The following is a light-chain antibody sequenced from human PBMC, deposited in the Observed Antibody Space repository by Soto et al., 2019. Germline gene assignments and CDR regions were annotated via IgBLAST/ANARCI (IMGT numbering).Light chain of an antibody. CDR3: QQRSNWPIT. CDR2: DAS. CDR1: RSISSY. V-gene: IGKV3-11*01. Sequence: VLTQSPATLSLSPGDSATLSCRASRSISSYLAWYQQKPGQAPSLLIYDASNRPTVIPARFSGSGSGTDFTLTISSLEPEDVAVYYCQQRSNWPITFGQGTRLEIK. J-gene: IGKJ5*01.